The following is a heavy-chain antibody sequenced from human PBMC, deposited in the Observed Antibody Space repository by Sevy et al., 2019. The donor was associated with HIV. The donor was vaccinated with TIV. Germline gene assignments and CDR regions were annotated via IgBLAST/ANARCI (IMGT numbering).Heavy chain of an antibody. CDR3: TRDLPPSATTVAHFDY. Sequence: GGSLRLSCAASGFTFSSYWMSWVRQAPGKGLEWVANIKQDGSEKYYVDSVKGRFTISRDNAKNSLYLQMNSLRVEDTAIDYCTRDLPPSATTVAHFDYWGQGTLVTVSS. D-gene: IGHD4-17*01. J-gene: IGHJ4*02. CDR1: GFTFSSYW. CDR2: IKQDGSEK. V-gene: IGHV3-7*01.